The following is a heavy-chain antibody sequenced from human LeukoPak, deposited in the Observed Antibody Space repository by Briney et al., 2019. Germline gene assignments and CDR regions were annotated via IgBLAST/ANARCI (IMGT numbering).Heavy chain of an antibody. CDR1: GFSFYDYA. Sequence: GGSLRLSCEASGFSFYDYAMSWVRQAPGKGLEWVSTISGSGGSTYYADSVKGRFTISRDNSKNTLYLQMNSLRAEDTAVYYCAKGNYADYWGQGTLVTVSS. D-gene: IGHD3-16*01. CDR3: AKGNYADY. V-gene: IGHV3-23*01. J-gene: IGHJ4*02. CDR2: ISGSGGST.